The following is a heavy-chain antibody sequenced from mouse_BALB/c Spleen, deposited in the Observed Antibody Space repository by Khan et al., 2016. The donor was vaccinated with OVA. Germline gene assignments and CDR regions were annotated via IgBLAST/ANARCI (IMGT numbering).Heavy chain of an antibody. CDR3: ALIYYYGSGFDY. V-gene: IGHV1S135*01. D-gene: IGHD1-1*01. J-gene: IGHJ2*01. CDR2: IAPYNGDN. Sequence: EVQLQQSGPELVKPGASMKVSCKASGYSFTDYIMFWVRQSHGKSLEWIGYIAPYNGDNIYNQKFKGKATLTVDKSSSTAFMHLNSLTSEDSAVYYCALIYYYGSGFDYWGQGTTVTVSS. CDR1: GYSFTDYI.